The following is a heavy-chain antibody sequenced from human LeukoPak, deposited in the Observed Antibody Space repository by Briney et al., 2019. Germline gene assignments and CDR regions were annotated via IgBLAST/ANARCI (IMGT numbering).Heavy chain of an antibody. V-gene: IGHV1-69*06. Sequence: SVKISRKVSGYSFPEYYMHGVRQAPGKGVEGMGGIIPIFGTAHYAQKFQGRVTITADKSTSTAYMERSSLRSEDTAVYYCARASSSSWYLFDYWGQGTLVTVSS. D-gene: IGHD6-13*01. CDR1: GYSFPEYY. CDR3: ARASSSSWYLFDY. J-gene: IGHJ4*02. CDR2: IIPIFGTA.